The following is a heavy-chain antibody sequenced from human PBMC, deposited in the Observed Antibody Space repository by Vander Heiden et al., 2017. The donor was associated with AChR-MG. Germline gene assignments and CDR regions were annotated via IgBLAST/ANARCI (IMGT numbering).Heavy chain of an antibody. CDR1: GFTFSNYW. CDR3: ARFGVESGLDY. J-gene: IGHJ4*02. D-gene: IGHD3-3*01. Sequence: EGPVVEPGGGLVQPGGSLSLSCVASGFTFSNYWWGWVRQAPGKGLGWVANINPDGSDKFHLDSVRGRFTISRDNAENSLYLQMNSLTVDDTAVYYCARFGVESGLDYWGQGVPVTVSS. CDR2: INPDGSDK. V-gene: IGHV3-7*01.